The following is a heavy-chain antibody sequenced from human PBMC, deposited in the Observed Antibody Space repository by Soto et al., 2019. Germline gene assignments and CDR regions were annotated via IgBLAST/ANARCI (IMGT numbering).Heavy chain of an antibody. J-gene: IGHJ5*02. V-gene: IGHV5-51*01. Sequence: PGESLKISCKGSGYSFSSYWIGWVRQMPGKGLEWMGIIYPGDSDTRYSPSFQGQVTISADKSISTAYVQWSSLRVEDTALYYCLADPNWFDRWGQGTMVTVSS. CDR1: GYSFSSYW. CDR2: IYPGDSDT. CDR3: LADPNWFDR.